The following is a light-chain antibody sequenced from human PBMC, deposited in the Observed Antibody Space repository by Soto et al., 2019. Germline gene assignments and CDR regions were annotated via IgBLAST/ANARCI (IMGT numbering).Light chain of an antibody. J-gene: IGKJ5*01. CDR3: QQRSNWIT. V-gene: IGKV1-39*01. Sequence: DIQMTQSPSSLSASVGDRVTITCRASQSISSFLTWYQQKAGKAPKLLIYAASSLQSGVPSRFSGSGSGTDFTLTISSLQPEDFAVYYCQQRSNWITFGQGTRLEIK. CDR1: QSISSF. CDR2: AAS.